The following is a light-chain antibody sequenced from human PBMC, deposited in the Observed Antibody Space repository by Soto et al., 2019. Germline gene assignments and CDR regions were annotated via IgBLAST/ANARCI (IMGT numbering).Light chain of an antibody. J-gene: IGKJ4*01. CDR3: QQYDSSPLT. Sequence: EIVLTQSPGTLSLSPGERATLSCRASQSVSSCYLAWYQQKPGQAPRLLIYGASSRATGIPDTFSGSGSGTDFTLTISRLEPEDFAVYYCQQYDSSPLTFGGGTKVEIK. CDR2: GAS. V-gene: IGKV3-20*01. CDR1: QSVSSCY.